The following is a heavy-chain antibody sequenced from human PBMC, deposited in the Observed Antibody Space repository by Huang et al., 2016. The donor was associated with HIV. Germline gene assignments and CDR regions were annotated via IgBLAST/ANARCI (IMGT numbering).Heavy chain of an antibody. CDR3: AKDIWDYGDYGFAFDI. Sequence: QVQLVESGGGVVQPGMSLRLSCAASGFTFTSFGMHWVRQAPGKGLEWVAVISYDGTNKYYADSLKGRFTISRDNSKNTLYLQANSLRPEDTALYYCAKDIWDYGDYGFAFDIWGQGTMVTV. CDR2: ISYDGTNK. CDR1: GFTFTSFG. D-gene: IGHD4-17*01. V-gene: IGHV3-30*18. J-gene: IGHJ3*02.